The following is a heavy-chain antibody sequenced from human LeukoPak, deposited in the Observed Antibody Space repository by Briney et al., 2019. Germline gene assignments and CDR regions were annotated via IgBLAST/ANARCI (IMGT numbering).Heavy chain of an antibody. V-gene: IGHV2-5*02. CDR1: GFSLSTSGVG. Sequence: SGPTLLKPTQTLTLTCTFSGFSLSTSGVGVGWIRQPPGKALEWLALIYWDDDKRYSPSLKSRLTITKDTSKNQVVLTMTNMDPVDTATYYCAHGQSDYYDSSGCTFDYWGQGTLVTVSS. J-gene: IGHJ4*02. D-gene: IGHD3-22*01. CDR2: IYWDDDK. CDR3: AHGQSDYYDSSGCTFDY.